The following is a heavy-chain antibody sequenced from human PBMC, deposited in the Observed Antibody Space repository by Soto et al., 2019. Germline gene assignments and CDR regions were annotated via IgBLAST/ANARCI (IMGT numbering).Heavy chain of an antibody. V-gene: IGHV1-8*01. CDR1: GYTFTNYD. J-gene: IGHJ6*02. D-gene: IGHD3-10*01. CDR3: TRAQFEFGSYFGLDV. CDR2: MNPDSENT. Sequence: QVHLVQSGAEVKQPGASVRVSCKASGYTFTNYDITWVRQATGQGLEWMGWMNPDSENTGSLQKFQGRVTMTVNTSINAAYMELTSLRSGDTAVYYCTRAQFEFGSYFGLDVWGQGTTVTVSS.